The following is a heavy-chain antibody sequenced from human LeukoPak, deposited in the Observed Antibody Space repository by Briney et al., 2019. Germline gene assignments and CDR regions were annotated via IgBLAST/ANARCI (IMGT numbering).Heavy chain of an antibody. CDR2: IKQDGSEK. Sequence: SGGSLRLSCAASGFTFSSYWMSWVRQAPGKGLEWVANIKQDGSEKYYVDSVKGRFTISRDNAKDSLYLQMNSLRAEDTAVYYCARAQGPRAPTAMVTGGFFDYWGQGTLVTVSS. D-gene: IGHD5-18*01. V-gene: IGHV3-7*01. CDR1: GFTFSSYW. J-gene: IGHJ4*02. CDR3: ARAQGPRAPTAMVTGGFFDY.